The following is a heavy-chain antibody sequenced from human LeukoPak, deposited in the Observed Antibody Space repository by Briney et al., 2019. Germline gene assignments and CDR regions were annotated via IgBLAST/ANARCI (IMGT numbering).Heavy chain of an antibody. CDR3: AREGQLVDFDP. J-gene: IGHJ5*02. D-gene: IGHD6-13*01. CDR2: IYYSGTT. CDR1: GGAISSGGYY. V-gene: IGHV4-31*03. Sequence: SQTLSLTCTVTGGAISSGGYYWTRIRQHPGKGPEWIGNIYYSGTTNYNPSLKSRVIISVDTSKNQFSLRLSSVTAADTAVYYCAREGQLVDFDPWGQGTLVTVSS.